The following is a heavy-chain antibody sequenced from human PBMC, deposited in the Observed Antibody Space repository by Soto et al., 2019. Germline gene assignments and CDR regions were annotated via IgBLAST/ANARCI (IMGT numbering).Heavy chain of an antibody. CDR2: IDPRSGGT. D-gene: IGHD1-26*01. CDR1: GYPFTTYY. V-gene: IGHV1-2*02. Sequence: HVQLVQSGTEVKKPGASVRVSCMVSGYPFTTYYIHWVRQAPGQGLEWMGWIDPRSGGTVYEQKLQGRVTMTRDTSISTVYMDLSGLTSDDTALYYCATDDYGSFPYWGQGSLVTVSS. CDR3: ATDDYGSFPY. J-gene: IGHJ4*02.